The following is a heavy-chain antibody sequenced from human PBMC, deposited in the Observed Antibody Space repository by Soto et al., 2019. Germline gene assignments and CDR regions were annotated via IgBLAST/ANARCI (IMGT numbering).Heavy chain of an antibody. D-gene: IGHD6-19*01. Sequence: QVQLQESGPGLVKPTGTLSLTCTVFSDSVTGDNWWSWVRQSPGKGILWMVEIFHTGTTNYNPSLNSRATISMDKSKNQVSLQLRSVTAADTALYFCARGRIGVAGYFDYWGQGTLVTVSS. CDR1: SDSVTGDNW. CDR3: ARGRIGVAGYFDY. V-gene: IGHV4-4*01. J-gene: IGHJ4*02. CDR2: IFHTGTT.